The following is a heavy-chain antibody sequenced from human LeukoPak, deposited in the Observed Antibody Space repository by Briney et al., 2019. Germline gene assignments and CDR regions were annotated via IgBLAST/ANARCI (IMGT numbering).Heavy chain of an antibody. CDR2: IYYSGST. V-gene: IGHV4-59*01. CDR1: GGSISSYY. CDR3: ARAAITAYYMDV. Sequence: PSETLSLTCTVSGGSISSYYWSWIRQPPGKGLEWIGYIYYSGSTNYNPSLKSRVTISVDTSKNRFSLKLSSVTAADTAVYYCARAAITAYYMDVWGKGTTVTVSS. D-gene: IGHD1-20*01. J-gene: IGHJ6*03.